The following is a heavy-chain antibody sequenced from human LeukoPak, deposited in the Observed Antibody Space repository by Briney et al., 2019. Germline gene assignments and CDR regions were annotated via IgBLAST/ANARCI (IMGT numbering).Heavy chain of an antibody. Sequence: SETLSLTCTVSGGSISSYYWRWIRQPPGEGLEWIGYIYYSGSTNYNPSLKSRVTISVATSKNQFSLKLSSVTAADTAVYSCARHSSSWYDLWGQGTLVTVSS. CDR1: GGSISSYY. J-gene: IGHJ5*02. V-gene: IGHV4-59*08. CDR2: IYYSGST. D-gene: IGHD6-13*01. CDR3: ARHSSSWYDL.